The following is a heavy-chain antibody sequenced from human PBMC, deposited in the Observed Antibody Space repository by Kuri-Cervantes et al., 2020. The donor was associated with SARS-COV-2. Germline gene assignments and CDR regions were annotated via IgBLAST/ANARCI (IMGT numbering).Heavy chain of an antibody. D-gene: IGHD7-27*01. CDR1: GFTFSRYA. CDR2: ISGSGGST. J-gene: IGHJ4*02. CDR3: ARDLRLGKSLDY. Sequence: GESLKISWAASGFTFSRYAMSLVRRAPGKGLEGVSAISGSGGSTYHAASVKGRFTISRDNSKNSLYLQMSSLRAEDTAVYYCARDLRLGKSLDYWGQGTLVTVSS. V-gene: IGHV3-23*01.